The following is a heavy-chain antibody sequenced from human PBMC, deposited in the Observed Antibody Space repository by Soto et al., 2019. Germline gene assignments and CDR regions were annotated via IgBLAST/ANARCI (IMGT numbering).Heavy chain of an antibody. J-gene: IGHJ5*02. D-gene: IGHD1-26*01. CDR2: IIPGFGTA. CDR3: ARGEGPLPYSITYNWFDP. CDR1: GGTFSSYA. V-gene: IGHV1-69*13. Sequence: SVKVSCKASGGTFSSYAISWVRQAPRQGLEWMGGIIPGFGTAHDAQKFQGRVTITADESTSTVYMEMRSLRSEDTAVYYCARGEGPLPYSITYNWFDPWGQGTLVTVSS.